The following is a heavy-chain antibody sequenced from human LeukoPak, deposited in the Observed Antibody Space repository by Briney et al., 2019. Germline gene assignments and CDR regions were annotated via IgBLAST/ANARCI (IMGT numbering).Heavy chain of an antibody. CDR3: ASAPYSNYLCDWFDP. CDR1: GGTFSSYA. V-gene: IGHV1-69*05. D-gene: IGHD4-11*01. Sequence: SVKVSCKASGGTFSSYAISWVRQAPGQGLEWMGGIIPIFGTANYAQKFQGRVTITTDESTSTAYMELSSLRSEDTAVYYCASAPYSNYLCDWFDPWGQGTLVTVSS. J-gene: IGHJ5*02. CDR2: IIPIFGTA.